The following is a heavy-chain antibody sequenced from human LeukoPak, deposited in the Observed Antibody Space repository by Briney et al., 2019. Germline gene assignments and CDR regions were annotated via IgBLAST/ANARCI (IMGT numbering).Heavy chain of an antibody. D-gene: IGHD5-12*01. V-gene: IGHV1-46*01. CDR3: ARDGVATDFDY. CDR1: GYTFTSYY. CDR2: INPSGGST. J-gene: IGHJ4*02. Sequence: ASVKVSCKASGYTFTSYYMHWVRQAPGQGLEWMGIINPSGGSTSYAQKFQGRVTMTRDTSTSTVYMELSSLRSDDTAVYYCARDGVATDFDYWGQGTLVTVSS.